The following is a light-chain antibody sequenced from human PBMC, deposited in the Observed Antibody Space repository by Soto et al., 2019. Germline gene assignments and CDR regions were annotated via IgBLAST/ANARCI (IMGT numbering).Light chain of an antibody. V-gene: IGKV1-9*01. CDR3: QQLNSYPLT. J-gene: IGKJ4*01. CDR2: GAS. CDR1: QGIGSD. Sequence: DIQLTQSPSFLSASVGDRVTITCRASQGIGSDLVWYQQKPVKAPKLLIYGASTLQGGVSSRFSGSGSGTEFTLTIGSLQPEEFATYYYQQLNSYPLTFGGGTKVEIK.